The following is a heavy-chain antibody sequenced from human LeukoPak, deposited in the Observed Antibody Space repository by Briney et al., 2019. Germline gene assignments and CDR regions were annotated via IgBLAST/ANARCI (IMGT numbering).Heavy chain of an antibody. CDR2: IYYSGST. CDR1: GGSISSYY. V-gene: IGHV4-59*01. CDR3: ARVTYYYDSSGYHYNPEPLFDY. Sequence: SETLSLTCTVSGGSISSYYWSWIRQPPGKGLEWIGYIYYSGSTNYNPSLKSRVTISVDTSKNQFSLKLSSVTAADTAVYYCARVTYYYDSSGYHYNPEPLFDYWGQGTLVTVSS. J-gene: IGHJ4*02. D-gene: IGHD3-22*01.